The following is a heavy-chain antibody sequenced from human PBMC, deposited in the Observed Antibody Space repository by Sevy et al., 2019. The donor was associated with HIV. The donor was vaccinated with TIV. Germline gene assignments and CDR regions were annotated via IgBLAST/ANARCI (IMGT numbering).Heavy chain of an antibody. CDR2: ISSDGVST. D-gene: IGHD3-3*01. V-gene: IGHV3-64D*06. Sequence: GGSLRLSCSGSGFSFSNSAMNWVRQTPGKGLKYVSAISSDGVSTYYTDSVRGRFTISNDNSKNTLYLQMRSLRVEDTAVYYCVKDPDYNFWRGDYGMDVWGQGTTVTVSS. CDR1: GFSFSNSA. J-gene: IGHJ6*02. CDR3: VKDPDYNFWRGDYGMDV.